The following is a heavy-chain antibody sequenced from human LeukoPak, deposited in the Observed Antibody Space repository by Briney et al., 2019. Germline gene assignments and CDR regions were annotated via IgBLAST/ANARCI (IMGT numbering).Heavy chain of an antibody. Sequence: ASEKVSCKVSGYTLTELSMHWVRQAPGKGLEWMGGFDPEDGETIYAQKFQGRVTMTEDTSTDTAYMELSSLRSEDTAVYYCAFSVGDSGSYYERAFDIWGQGTMVTVSS. J-gene: IGHJ3*02. CDR3: AFSVGDSGSYYERAFDI. CDR2: FDPEDGET. D-gene: IGHD1-26*01. V-gene: IGHV1-24*01. CDR1: GYTLTELS.